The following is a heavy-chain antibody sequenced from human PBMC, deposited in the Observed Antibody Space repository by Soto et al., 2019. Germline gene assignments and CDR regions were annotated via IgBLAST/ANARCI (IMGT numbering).Heavy chain of an antibody. CDR3: SKGRLSFDF. Sequence: GGSLRLSCAASGFIFSNYAMNWVRQAPGKGLEWVSFVSANADGTFYADSVEGRFSISRDNSKNTLYLQMNNLRAEDTAIYYCSKGRLSFDFWGQGTLVTAPQ. CDR2: VSANADGT. V-gene: IGHV3-23*01. J-gene: IGHJ4*02. CDR1: GFIFSNYA.